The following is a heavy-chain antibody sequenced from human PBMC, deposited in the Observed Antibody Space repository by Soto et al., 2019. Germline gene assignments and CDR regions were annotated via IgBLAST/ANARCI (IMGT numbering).Heavy chain of an antibody. CDR1: GGSISSSNW. J-gene: IGHJ5*02. D-gene: IGHD2-15*01. CDR3: ARGGTCSGGSCYSYGYNWFDP. Sequence: SETLSLTCAVSGGSISSSNWWSWVRQPPGKGLEWIGEIYHSGSTNYNPSLQSRVTISVDKSKNQFSLKLSSVTAADTAVYYCARGGTCSGGSCYSYGYNWFDPWGQGALVTVS. V-gene: IGHV4-4*02. CDR2: IYHSGST.